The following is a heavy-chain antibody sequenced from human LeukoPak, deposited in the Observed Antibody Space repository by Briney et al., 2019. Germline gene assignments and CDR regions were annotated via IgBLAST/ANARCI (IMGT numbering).Heavy chain of an antibody. D-gene: IGHD3-22*01. V-gene: IGHV1-69*13. CDR1: GYTFTSYG. CDR3: ARDRGSDSSGYYCDY. J-gene: IGHJ4*02. CDR2: IIPIFGTA. Sequence: GASVKVSCKASGYTFTSYGISWVRQAPGQGLEWMGGIIPIFGTANYAQKFQGRVTITADESTSTAYMELSSLRSEDTAVYYCARDRGSDSSGYYCDYWGQGTLVTVSS.